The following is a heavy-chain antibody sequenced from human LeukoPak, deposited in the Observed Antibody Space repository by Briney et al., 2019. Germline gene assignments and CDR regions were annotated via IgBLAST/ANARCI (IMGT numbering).Heavy chain of an antibody. CDR1: GYTFTDYY. J-gene: IGHJ4*02. Sequence: GASVKVSWKASGYTFTDYYMHWVRQAPGQGFEWMGWINPNDGGTNYAQKFQGRVTMTRDTSISTAHMEVSRLRSDDTAVYYCARANFLYCSSSTCLFDYWGQGTLVTVSS. V-gene: IGHV1-2*02. CDR3: ARANFLYCSSSTCLFDY. CDR2: INPNDGGT. D-gene: IGHD2-2*01.